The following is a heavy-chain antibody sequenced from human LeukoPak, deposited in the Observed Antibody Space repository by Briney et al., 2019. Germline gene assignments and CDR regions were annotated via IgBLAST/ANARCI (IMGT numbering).Heavy chain of an antibody. Sequence: SETLSLTCTVSDGSISTSGFYWGWIRQPPEKGLEWIGSIYYNGGTYYNPSLRSRVTISIGTSGNQFSLRLTSVTAADTAVYYCVSIVLDCYGSDYYYMDVWGKGTTVTVSS. CDR3: VSIVLDCYGSDYYYMDV. CDR1: DGSISTSGFY. CDR2: IYYNGGT. V-gene: IGHV4-39*07. D-gene: IGHD3-10*01. J-gene: IGHJ6*03.